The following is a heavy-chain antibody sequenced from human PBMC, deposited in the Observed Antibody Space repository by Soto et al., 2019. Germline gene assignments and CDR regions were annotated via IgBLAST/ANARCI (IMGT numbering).Heavy chain of an antibody. CDR2: LSGSGGNT. CDR1: GFAFSNYA. V-gene: IGHV3-23*01. J-gene: IGHJ4*02. CDR3: ARTRHSVAKTGDSVQN. Sequence: GGSLRLSCSASGFAFSNYAMAWVRKAPGQGLEWISSLSGSGGNTYYADSVKGRFTISRDNSKNTLSLHLNSLTAEDTVKYYFARTRHSVAKTGDSVQNWGQGTLVTVSS. D-gene: IGHD1-1*01.